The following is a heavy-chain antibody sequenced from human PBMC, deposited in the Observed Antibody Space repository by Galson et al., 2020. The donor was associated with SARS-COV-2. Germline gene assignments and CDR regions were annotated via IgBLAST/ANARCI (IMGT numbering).Heavy chain of an antibody. CDR2: IYHSGST. J-gene: IGHJ6*03. CDR3: AREPREWLVLNYYYMDV. CDR1: GGSISSSNW. Sequence: SETLSLTCAVSGGSISSSNWWSWVRQPPGKGLEWIGEIYHSGSTNYNPSLKSRVTISVDKSKTKFPLKLSSVTAADTAVYYCAREPREWLVLNYYYMDVWGKGTTVTVSS. V-gene: IGHV4-4*02. D-gene: IGHD6-19*01.